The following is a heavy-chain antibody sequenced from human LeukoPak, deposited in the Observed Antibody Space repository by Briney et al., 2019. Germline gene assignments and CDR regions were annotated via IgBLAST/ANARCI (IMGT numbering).Heavy chain of an antibody. Sequence: PSETLSLTCTVSGGYISTYYWSWIRQPPGKGLEWIGHIYYSGRTNYNSSLKSRVTMSADTSKNQFSLKLSSVTAADTAVYYCARSLDFSTYFDYWGRGTLVTVSS. D-gene: IGHD3/OR15-3a*01. CDR2: IYYSGRT. CDR1: GGYISTYY. CDR3: ARSLDFSTYFDY. V-gene: IGHV4-59*08. J-gene: IGHJ4*02.